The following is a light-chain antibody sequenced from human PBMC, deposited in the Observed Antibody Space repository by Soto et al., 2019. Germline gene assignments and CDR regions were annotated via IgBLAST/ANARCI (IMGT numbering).Light chain of an antibody. Sequence: EIVLTQSPATLSLSPGERATLSCGASQSVGSTNLAWYQQKPGLAPRLLIYDASSRATGIPDRFSGSGSGTDFTLTISRLEPEDFVVYHCQQYGSSPFTFGPGTKVDIK. CDR1: QSVGSTN. CDR3: QQYGSSPFT. CDR2: DAS. V-gene: IGKV3D-20*01. J-gene: IGKJ3*01.